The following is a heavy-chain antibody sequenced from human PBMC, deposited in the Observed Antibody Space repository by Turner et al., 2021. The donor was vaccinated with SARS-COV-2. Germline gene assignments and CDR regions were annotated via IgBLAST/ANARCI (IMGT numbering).Heavy chain of an antibody. CDR2: MISNSGNT. D-gene: IGHD4-17*01. CDR3: ARAAQSTVWFDP. J-gene: IGHJ5*02. CDR1: GYTFTSYD. Sequence: QVQLVQSGAEVTKPGAAVKVSCKASGYTFTSYDINWVRQATGQGLEWLGWMISNSGNTGYAHKVQGRVTMTRNTSKSTAYMELSSLRSEDTAVYYCARAAQSTVWFDPWGQGTLVTVSS. V-gene: IGHV1-8*01.